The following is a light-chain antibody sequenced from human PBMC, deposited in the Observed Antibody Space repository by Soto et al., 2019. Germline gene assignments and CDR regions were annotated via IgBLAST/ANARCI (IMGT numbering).Light chain of an antibody. Sequence: QSALTQPASVSGSPGQSITIACTGTSSDVGGSNYVSWYQQHPGNAPNLIIFDVSNRPSGVSNRFSGSKSGNSASLTISGLQAEDEADYYCRSYTGSNTPVVFGVGTKLTVL. CDR1: SSDVGGSNY. CDR2: DVS. CDR3: RSYTGSNTPVV. J-gene: IGLJ2*01. V-gene: IGLV2-14*01.